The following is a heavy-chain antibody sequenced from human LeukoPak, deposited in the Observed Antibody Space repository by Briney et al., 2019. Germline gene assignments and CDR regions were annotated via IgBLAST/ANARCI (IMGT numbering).Heavy chain of an antibody. CDR2: IIPIFGTA. J-gene: IGHJ6*03. CDR3: ARDQGSKGGRNYYYYMDV. D-gene: IGHD2-2*01. CDR1: GGTFSSYA. Sequence: SVKVSCKASGGTFSSYAISWVRQAPGQGLEWMGRIIPIFGTANYAQKFQGRVTITTDESTSTAYMELSSLRSEDTAVYYCARDQGSKGGRNYYYYMDVWGKGTTVTVSS. V-gene: IGHV1-69*05.